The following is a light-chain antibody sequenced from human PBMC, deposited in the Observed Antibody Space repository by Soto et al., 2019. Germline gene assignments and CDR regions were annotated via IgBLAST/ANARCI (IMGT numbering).Light chain of an antibody. V-gene: IGKV3-20*01. CDR2: GAS. CDR1: QSVDSSL. J-gene: IGKJ1*01. Sequence: EIVLTQSPGTLYLSPGARATLSCRASQSVDSSLLAWYQHKPGQAPRLVIYGASSRATGIPDRFRGSGSGTDFTLAISRLEPEDFAVYYCPQGGASVWSCRQGPEVEVK. CDR3: PQGGASVWS.